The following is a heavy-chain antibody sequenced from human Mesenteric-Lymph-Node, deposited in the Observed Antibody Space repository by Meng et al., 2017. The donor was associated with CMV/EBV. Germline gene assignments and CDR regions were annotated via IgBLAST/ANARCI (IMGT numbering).Heavy chain of an antibody. Sequence: EVQLLESGGGLAQPGGSLRVSCAVSGFNLLNYAMTWVRQAPGKGLEWFSTISASGGSRYYADSVQGRFSVSRDNYKNTLYLQMKSLRAEDTAVYYCAKDPEGYWGQGTLVTVSS. CDR2: ISASGGSR. CDR1: GFNLLNYA. J-gene: IGHJ4*02. V-gene: IGHV3-23*01. CDR3: AKDPEGY.